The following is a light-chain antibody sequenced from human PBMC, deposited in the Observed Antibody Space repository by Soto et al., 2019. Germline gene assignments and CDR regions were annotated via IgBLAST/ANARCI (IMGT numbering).Light chain of an antibody. J-gene: IGKJ4*01. V-gene: IGKV3-20*01. Sequence: EIVLSQYPGTLSLSPGERATLSCRASQSVSSSYLAWYQQKPGQAPRLLIYDASSRATGIPDRFSGSGSGTDFTLTISRLEPDDFAVYYCQQYGSSPLTFGGGTKVEIK. CDR2: DAS. CDR1: QSVSSSY. CDR3: QQYGSSPLT.